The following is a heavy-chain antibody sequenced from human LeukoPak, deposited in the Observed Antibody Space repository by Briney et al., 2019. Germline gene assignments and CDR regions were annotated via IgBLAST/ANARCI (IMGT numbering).Heavy chain of an antibody. CDR3: ASNPGGNSDY. D-gene: IGHD4-23*01. V-gene: IGHV4-59*01. CDR1: GGYISSFY. J-gene: IGHJ4*02. Sequence: SETLSLTCTVSGGYISSFYWTWIRQPPGKGLEWIGYIYSSGTTNYNPSLKSRVTISVDTSKNQFSLKLTSVTAADTAVYYCASNPGGNSDYWGQGTLVTVSS. CDR2: IYSSGTT.